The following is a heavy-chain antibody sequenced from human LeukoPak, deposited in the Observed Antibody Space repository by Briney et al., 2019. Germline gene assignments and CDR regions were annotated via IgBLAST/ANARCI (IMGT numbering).Heavy chain of an antibody. CDR3: ARDWGNSWPDAFDI. CDR2: ISAYTGNT. CDR1: GYTFTNYC. V-gene: IGHV1-18*01. Sequence: ASVKVSCKASGYTFTNYCLSWVRQAPGQGLEWMGWISAYTGNTNYAQKLQCRVTMTTDTSTSTAYMELRRLRSDDTDVYYCARDWGNSWPDAFDIWGQGTMVTVSS. J-gene: IGHJ3*02. D-gene: IGHD6-13*01.